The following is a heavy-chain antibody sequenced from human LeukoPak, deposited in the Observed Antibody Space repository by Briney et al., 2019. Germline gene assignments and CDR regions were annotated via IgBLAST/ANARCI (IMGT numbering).Heavy chain of an antibody. V-gene: IGHV4-34*01. CDR3: ARKGGAFCSSTSCPRGFDP. CDR2: INHSGST. CDR1: GGSFSGYY. D-gene: IGHD2-2*01. Sequence: AETLSLTCAVYGGSFSGYYWSWIRKPPGKGREGIGEINHSGSTNYNPSLKSRVTISVDTAKTQFSLKLSSVTAADTAVYYCARKGGAFCSSTSCPRGFDPWGQGTLVTVSS. J-gene: IGHJ5*02.